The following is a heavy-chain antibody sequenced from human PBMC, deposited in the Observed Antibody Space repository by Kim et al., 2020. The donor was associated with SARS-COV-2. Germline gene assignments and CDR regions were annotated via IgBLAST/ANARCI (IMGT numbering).Heavy chain of an antibody. CDR2: IDPSDSYT. CDR1: GYRFSSYW. J-gene: IGHJ4*02. Sequence: GESLKISCKGSGYRFSSYWITWVRQMPGKGLEWMGRIDPSDSYTTYSPSFQGHGTISADKSISTAYLQWSSLKAPDTAMYYCARLIFDSSGYLFDYWGQGTLVTVSS. CDR3: ARLIFDSSGYLFDY. V-gene: IGHV5-10-1*01. D-gene: IGHD3-22*01.